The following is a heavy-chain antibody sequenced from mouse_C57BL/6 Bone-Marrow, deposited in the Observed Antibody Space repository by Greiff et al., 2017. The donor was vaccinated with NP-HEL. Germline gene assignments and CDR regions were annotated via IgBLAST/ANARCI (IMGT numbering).Heavy chain of an antibody. J-gene: IGHJ2*01. Sequence: VQLQQSGAELVRPGASVKLSCTASGFNIKDDYMHWVKQRPEQGLEWIGWIDPENGDTEYASKFQGKATITADTSSNTAYLQLSSLTSEDTAVYYCTSFYYYGSPWGQGTTLTVSS. CDR2: IDPENGDT. D-gene: IGHD1-1*01. CDR1: GFNIKDDY. V-gene: IGHV14-4*01. CDR3: TSFYYYGSP.